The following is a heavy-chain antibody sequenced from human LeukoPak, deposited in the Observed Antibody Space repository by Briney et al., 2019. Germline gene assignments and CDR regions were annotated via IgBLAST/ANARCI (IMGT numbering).Heavy chain of an antibody. CDR3: ARHGYSYGEDFDY. Sequence: GGSLRLSCAASGFTFSSYSMNWVRQAPGKGLEWVSSISSSSSYIYYADSVKGRFTISRDNAKNSLYLQMNSLRAEDTAVNYCARHGYSYGEDFDYWGQGILVTVSS. CDR2: ISSSSSYI. CDR1: GFTFSSYS. D-gene: IGHD5-18*01. V-gene: IGHV3-21*01. J-gene: IGHJ4*02.